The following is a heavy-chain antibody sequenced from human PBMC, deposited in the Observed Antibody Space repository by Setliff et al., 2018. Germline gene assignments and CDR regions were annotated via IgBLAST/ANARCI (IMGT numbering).Heavy chain of an antibody. CDR3: AREQWLDPPGYYYMDV. V-gene: IGHV4-4*07. J-gene: IGHJ6*03. CDR1: GGSISSYY. D-gene: IGHD6-19*01. CDR2: IYTSGST. Sequence: PSETLSLTCTVSGGSISSYYWSWIRQPAGKGLEWIGRIYTSGSTNYSPSLKSRVTMSIDTSKNQFSLKLNSVTAADMAVYYCAREQWLDPPGYYYMDVWAKGTTVTVSS.